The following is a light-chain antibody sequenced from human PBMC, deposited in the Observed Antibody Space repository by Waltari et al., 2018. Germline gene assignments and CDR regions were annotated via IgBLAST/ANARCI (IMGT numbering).Light chain of an antibody. J-gene: IGKJ1*01. CDR3: QQYYGTPPRT. CDR2: WAS. Sequence: DIVMTQSPDSLAVSLGERATLTCKSSQSVLYNSDNKNYLAWYQQKPGQPPKLLIYWASTRESGVPDRFSGSGSGTDFTLTITSLQAEDVAVYYCQQYYGTPPRTFGQGTKVEIK. CDR1: QSVLYNSDNKNY. V-gene: IGKV4-1*01.